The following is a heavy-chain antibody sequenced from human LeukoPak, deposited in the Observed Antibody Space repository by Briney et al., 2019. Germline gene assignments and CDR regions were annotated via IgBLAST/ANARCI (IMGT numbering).Heavy chain of an antibody. J-gene: IGHJ4*02. D-gene: IGHD6-13*01. CDR1: GFTFSSYA. CDR3: AKVSVGLAAAGYIDY. Sequence: GGSLRLSCAASGFTFSSYAMSWFRQAPGKGLEWVSAISGSGGSTYYADSVKGRFTISRDNSKNTLYLQMNSLRAEDTAVYYCAKVSVGLAAAGYIDYWGQGTLVTVSS. V-gene: IGHV3-23*01. CDR2: ISGSGGST.